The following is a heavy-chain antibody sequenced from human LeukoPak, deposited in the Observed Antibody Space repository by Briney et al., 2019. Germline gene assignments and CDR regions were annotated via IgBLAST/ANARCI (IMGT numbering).Heavy chain of an antibody. J-gene: IGHJ4*02. V-gene: IGHV3-13*04. D-gene: IGHD6-13*01. CDR1: GFTFSTYD. CDR3: ARSTSWWKIDY. Sequence: GGSLRLSCAASGFTFSTYDMHWVRQAPGKGLEWVSAICTPGDTYYPGSVKGRFTISRENAKNSLYLQMNSLRAGDTAVYYCARSTSWWKIDYWGQGTLVTVSS. CDR2: ICTPGDT.